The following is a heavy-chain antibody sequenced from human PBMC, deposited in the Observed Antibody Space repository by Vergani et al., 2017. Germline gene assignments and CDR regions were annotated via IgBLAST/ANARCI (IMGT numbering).Heavy chain of an antibody. V-gene: IGHV3-23*01. CDR1: GFTFSSYA. CDR2: ISGSGGST. CDR3: AKDGEGYSYGYRHFDY. J-gene: IGHJ4*02. D-gene: IGHD5-18*01. Sequence: DVQLLVSGGGFVQSGGSLRLSCAASGFTFSSYAMSWVRQAPGKGLEWVSAISGSGGSTNYADSVKGRFTISRDNSKNTLYLQMNSLRAEDTAVYYCAKDGEGYSYGYRHFDYWGQGTLVTVSS.